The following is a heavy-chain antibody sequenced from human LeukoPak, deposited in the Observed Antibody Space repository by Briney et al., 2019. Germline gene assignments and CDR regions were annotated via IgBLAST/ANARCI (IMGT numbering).Heavy chain of an antibody. CDR3: TRHSSSWFHNWFDP. Sequence: GGSLTLSCAASGFTFSGSAMHWVRQASGKGLEWVGRIRSKANSYATPYAASGKGRFTISRDDSKNTAYLQMNSLKTEDTAVYYCTRHSSSWFHNWFDPWGQGTLVTVSS. V-gene: IGHV3-73*01. J-gene: IGHJ5*02. CDR1: GFTFSGSA. D-gene: IGHD6-13*01. CDR2: IRSKANSYAT.